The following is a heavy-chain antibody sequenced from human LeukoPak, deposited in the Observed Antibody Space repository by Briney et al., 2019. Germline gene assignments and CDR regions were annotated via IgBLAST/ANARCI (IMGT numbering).Heavy chain of an antibody. D-gene: IGHD6-6*01. V-gene: IGHV4-59*12. Sequence: SETLSLTCTVSGGSISSYYWSWIRQPPGKGLEWIGYIYYSGSTNYNPSLKSRVTISVDTSKNQFSLKLSSVTAADTAVYYCARGNGGIAARSFDYWGQGTLVTVSS. CDR3: ARGNGGIAARSFDY. CDR2: IYYSGST. CDR1: GGSISSYY. J-gene: IGHJ4*02.